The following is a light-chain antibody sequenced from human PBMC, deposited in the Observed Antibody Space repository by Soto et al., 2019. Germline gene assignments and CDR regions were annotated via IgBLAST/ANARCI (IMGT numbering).Light chain of an antibody. CDR1: SSDAGGYNY. V-gene: IGLV2-8*01. J-gene: IGLJ1*01. Sequence: QSVLTQPPSASGSPGQSVTISCTGTSSDAGGYNYLSWYQHRPGKAPQLIIYEVTKRPSGVPNRFFGSKSGNTASLTVSGLQAEDEADYFCMSYAGMYTYVFGTGTKLTVL. CDR2: EVT. CDR3: MSYAGMYTYV.